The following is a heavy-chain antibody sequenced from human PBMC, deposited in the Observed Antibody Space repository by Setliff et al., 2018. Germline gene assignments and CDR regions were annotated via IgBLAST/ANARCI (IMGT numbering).Heavy chain of an antibody. CDR3: ARRETYYNFWSGYYAY. J-gene: IGHJ4*02. V-gene: IGHV4-38-2*01. D-gene: IGHD3-3*01. Sequence: SETLSLTCAVSGYSISSGYYWGWIRQPPGKGLEWIGSIFQSGNTYYNPSLKSRVTISVDTSKNQFSLKLSSVTAADTAVYYCARRETYYNFWSGYYAYWGQGTLVTVSS. CDR2: IFQSGNT. CDR1: GYSISSGYY.